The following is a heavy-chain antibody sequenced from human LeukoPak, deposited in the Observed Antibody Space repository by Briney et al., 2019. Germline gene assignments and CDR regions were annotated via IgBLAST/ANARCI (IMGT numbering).Heavy chain of an antibody. CDR3: AVGSREVVVIAYDT. D-gene: IGHD2-21*01. V-gene: IGHV3-23*01. CDR2: ISGSGGST. Sequence: GGSLRLSCAASGFTFSNYAMSWVRQAPGKGLEWVSAISGSGGSTYYADSVKGRFTISRDSSKNTLYLQMNSLRAKDTAVYYCAVGSREVVVIAYDTWGQGTLVTVSS. CDR1: GFTFSNYA. J-gene: IGHJ5*02.